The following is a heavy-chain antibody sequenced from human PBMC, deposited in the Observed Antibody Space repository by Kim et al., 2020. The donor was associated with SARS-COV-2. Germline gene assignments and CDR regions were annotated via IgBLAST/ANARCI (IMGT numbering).Heavy chain of an antibody. D-gene: IGHD3-16*01. CDR1: GFTVSSNY. J-gene: IGHJ6*01. Sequence: GGSLRLSCAASGFTVSSNYMSWVRQAPGKGLEWVSVIYSGGSTYYADSVKGRFTISRDNSKNTLYLQMNSLRAEDTAVYYCARDAGEDYGMDVWGQGTTVNVSS. CDR2: IYSGGST. CDR3: ARDAGEDYGMDV. V-gene: IGHV3-66*02.